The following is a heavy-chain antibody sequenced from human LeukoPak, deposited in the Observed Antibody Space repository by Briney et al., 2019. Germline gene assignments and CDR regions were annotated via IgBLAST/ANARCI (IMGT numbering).Heavy chain of an antibody. CDR1: GFTFDDYA. D-gene: IGHD3-10*01. V-gene: IGHV3-9*03. Sequence: QPGRSLRLSCAVSGFTFDDYAMHWVRQAPGKGLEWVSGISWNSGSVGYADSVKGRFTISRDNAKNSLYLQMNSLRAEDMALYYCAKDGGFGYFDYWGQGTLVTVSS. J-gene: IGHJ4*02. CDR3: AKDGGFGYFDY. CDR2: ISWNSGSV.